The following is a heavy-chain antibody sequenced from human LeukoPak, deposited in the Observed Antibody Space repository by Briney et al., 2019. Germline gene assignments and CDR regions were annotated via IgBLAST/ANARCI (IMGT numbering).Heavy chain of an antibody. V-gene: IGHV3-66*01. J-gene: IGHJ4*02. CDR1: GFTFTSYA. Sequence: GGSLRLSCAASGFTFTSYAMSWDRQAPGKGLECVSVIYSGGRTHYADSVKGRFTISRDNSKNTLYLQMSSLRAEDTAVYYCARDSLSSGRYHEYWGQGTLVSVSS. CDR3: ARDSLSSGRYHEY. CDR2: IYSGGRT. D-gene: IGHD6-19*01.